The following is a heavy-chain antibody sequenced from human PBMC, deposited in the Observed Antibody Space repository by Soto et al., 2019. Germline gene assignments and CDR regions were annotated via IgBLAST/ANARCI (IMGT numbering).Heavy chain of an antibody. CDR2: SYYSGNT. CDR3: ARVPTYYQDSIGYQPFHP. Sequence: SETLSLTCTVSGGSISSGGYYWNWIRQHPGKGLEWIGYSYYSGNTYYNPSLKSRVTISVDTSKNQFSLRLSSVTAADTAVYYCARVPTYYQDSIGYQPFHPWGQGTLVTVSS. J-gene: IGHJ5*02. CDR1: GGSISSGGYY. V-gene: IGHV4-31*03. D-gene: IGHD3-22*01.